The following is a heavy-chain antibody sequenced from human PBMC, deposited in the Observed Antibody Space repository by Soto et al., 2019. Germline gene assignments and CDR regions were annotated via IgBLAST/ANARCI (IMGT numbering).Heavy chain of an antibody. Sequence: WGSLSLTSAFSGCSVSSGSYYWSWIRQPPGKGLEWIGYIYYSGSTNYNPSLKSRVTISADMSNNQFSLNLYSVTAADSAVYFCAREFPGALERSRAFDIWGQGRVVTCSS. CDR1: GCSVSSGSYY. CDR2: IYYSGST. D-gene: IGHD1-1*01. V-gene: IGHV4-61*01. CDR3: AREFPGALERSRAFDI. J-gene: IGHJ3*02.